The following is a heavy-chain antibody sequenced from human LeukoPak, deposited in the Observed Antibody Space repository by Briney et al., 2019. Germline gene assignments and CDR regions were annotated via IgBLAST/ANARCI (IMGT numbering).Heavy chain of an antibody. J-gene: IGHJ4*02. V-gene: IGHV1-18*01. Sequence: ASVKVSCKASGGTFSSYAISWVRQAPGQGLEWMGWISTYKGNTKYAQKFQGRVTMTTDTSTSTAYMELRSLRSDDTAVYYCARGRDHDSWNSPHRRRILARLDYWGQGTLVTVFS. CDR1: GGTFSSYA. CDR2: ISTYKGNT. D-gene: IGHD1-7*01. CDR3: ARGRDHDSWNSPHRRRILARLDY.